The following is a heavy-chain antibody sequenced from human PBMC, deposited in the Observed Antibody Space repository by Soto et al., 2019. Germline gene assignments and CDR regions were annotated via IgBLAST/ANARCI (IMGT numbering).Heavy chain of an antibody. V-gene: IGHV1-69*13. Sequence: SVKVSCKASGGTFSSYAISWVRQAPGQGLEWMGGIIPIFGTANYAQKFQGRVTITADESTSTAYMELNSLRAEDTAVYYCAREDCGISTSCQSHYYGMDVWGQGTTVTVSS. CDR2: IIPIFGTA. CDR3: AREDCGISTSCQSHYYGMDV. D-gene: IGHD2-2*01. J-gene: IGHJ6*02. CDR1: GGTFSSYA.